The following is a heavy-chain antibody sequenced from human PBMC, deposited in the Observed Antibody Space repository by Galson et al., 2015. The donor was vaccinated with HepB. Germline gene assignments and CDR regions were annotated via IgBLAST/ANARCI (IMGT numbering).Heavy chain of an antibody. CDR1: GFTFSGYD. Sequence: SLRLSCAASGFTFSGYDMHWVRQPTGKGLEWVSAIGTAGDTYYPGSVKGRFTISRENAKNSLYLQMNSLRAGDTAVYYCARAIQVGATSQGFDYWGQGTLVTVSS. V-gene: IGHV3-13*01. D-gene: IGHD1-26*01. J-gene: IGHJ4*02. CDR2: IGTAGDT. CDR3: ARAIQVGATSQGFDY.